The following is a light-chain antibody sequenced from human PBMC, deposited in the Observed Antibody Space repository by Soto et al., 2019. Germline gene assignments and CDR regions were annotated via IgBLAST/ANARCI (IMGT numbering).Light chain of an antibody. CDR3: QQYDNWPPSAYT. CDR1: QSVSTN. Sequence: EIVMTQSPATLSVSPGDRATLSCRASQSVSTNLAWYQQKPGQAPRLLIYGASTRATGIPARFSGSGSGTEFSLTLSSLQSEDSAVYHCQQYDNWPPSAYTFGQGTKLEIK. J-gene: IGKJ2*01. CDR2: GAS. V-gene: IGKV3-15*01.